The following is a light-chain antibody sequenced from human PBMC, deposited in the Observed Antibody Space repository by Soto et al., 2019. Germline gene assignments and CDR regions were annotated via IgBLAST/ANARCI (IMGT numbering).Light chain of an antibody. CDR1: QTINSW. Sequence: DIQMTQSPSILSGSVRDRVTISCRASQTINSWLAWYQQKPGKAPKLLIYKASTLKSGVPSRFSGSGSGTEFTLTISSLQPDDFATYYCQHYNSYSEAFGQGTKVDIK. CDR2: KAS. V-gene: IGKV1-5*03. J-gene: IGKJ1*01. CDR3: QHYNSYSEA.